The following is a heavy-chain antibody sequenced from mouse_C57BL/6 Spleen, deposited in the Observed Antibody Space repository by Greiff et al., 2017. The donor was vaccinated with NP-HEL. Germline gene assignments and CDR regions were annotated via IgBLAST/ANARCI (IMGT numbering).Heavy chain of an antibody. J-gene: IGHJ3*01. Sequence: EVQLQQSGPELVKPGASVKIPCKASGYTFTDYNMDWVKQSHGKSLEWIGDINPNNGGTIYNQKFKGKATLTVDKSSSTAYMELRSLTSEDTAVYYCARRRYSNYLTWFAYWGQGTLVTVSA. CDR1: GYTFTDYN. CDR2: INPNNGGT. D-gene: IGHD2-5*01. CDR3: ARRRYSNYLTWFAY. V-gene: IGHV1-18*01.